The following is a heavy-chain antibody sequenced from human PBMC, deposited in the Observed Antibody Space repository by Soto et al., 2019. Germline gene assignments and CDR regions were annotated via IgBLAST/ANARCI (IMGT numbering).Heavy chain of an antibody. J-gene: IGHJ5*02. CDR1: GGSISSYY. CDR3: ARDTGIAVYNWFDP. V-gene: IGHV4-4*07. Sequence: QVQLQESGPGLVKPSETLSLTCTVSGGSISSYYWSWIRQPAGKGLEWIGRIYTSGSTNYNPSLKSRGTMSVDTSKNQFSLKLSSVTAADTAVYYCARDTGIAVYNWFDPWGQGTLVTVSS. D-gene: IGHD6-19*01. CDR2: IYTSGST.